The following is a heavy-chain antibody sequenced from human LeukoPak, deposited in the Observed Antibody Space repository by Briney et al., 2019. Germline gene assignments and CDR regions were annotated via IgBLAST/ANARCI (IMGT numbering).Heavy chain of an antibody. Sequence: GGSLRLSCAASGFTFSSYSMNWVRQAPGKGLEWVSSITSSNYIYYADSVKGRFTISRDNAKNSLYLQMNSLRDEDTAVYYCARARDGSYDYWGQGTLVTVSS. D-gene: IGHD1-26*01. V-gene: IGHV3-21*01. CDR3: ARARDGSYDY. CDR2: ITSSNYI. J-gene: IGHJ4*02. CDR1: GFTFSSYS.